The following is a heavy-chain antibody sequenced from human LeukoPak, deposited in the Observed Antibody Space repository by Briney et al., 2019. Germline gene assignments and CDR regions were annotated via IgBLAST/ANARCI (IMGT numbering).Heavy chain of an antibody. CDR3: AREHCSGGSCYSIYYYYYMDV. CDR2: IYTSGST. J-gene: IGHJ6*03. CDR1: GGSISSGSCY. Sequence: SETLSLTCTVSGGSISSGSCYWSWIRQPAGKGLEWIGRIYTSGSTNYNPSLKSRVTISVDTSKNQFSLKLSSVTAADTAVYYCAREHCSGGSCYSIYYYYYMDVWGKGTTVTVSS. V-gene: IGHV4-61*02. D-gene: IGHD2-15*01.